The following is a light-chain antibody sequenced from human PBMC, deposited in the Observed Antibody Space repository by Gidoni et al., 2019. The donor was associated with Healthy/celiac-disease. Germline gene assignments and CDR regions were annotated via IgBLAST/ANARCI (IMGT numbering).Light chain of an antibody. V-gene: IGKV3-20*01. CDR3: QQYGSSPQT. Sequence: EIALTQSPGTLSLSPGERATLSCRASQSVSSSYLAWYQQKPGQAPRLLIYGASSRATGIPDRFSGSGSGTDFTLTISRLEPEDFAVYYCQQYGSSPQTFGGGTKVEIK. CDR2: GAS. J-gene: IGKJ4*01. CDR1: QSVSSSY.